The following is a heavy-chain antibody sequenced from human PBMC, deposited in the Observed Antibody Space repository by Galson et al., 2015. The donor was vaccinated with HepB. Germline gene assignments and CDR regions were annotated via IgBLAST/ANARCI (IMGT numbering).Heavy chain of an antibody. CDR2: ISAYNGKT. V-gene: IGHV1-18*04. CDR1: GYTFTGYY. J-gene: IGHJ5*02. CDR3: ARGALVVVVDATQNNWFDL. D-gene: IGHD2-15*01. Sequence: SVKVSCKASGYTFTGYYMHWVRQAPGQGLEWMGWISAYNGKTNYARQLQGRVTMTTDTSTSTVYMELKSLRSEDTAVYYCARGALVVVVDATQNNWFDLWGQGTLVTVSS.